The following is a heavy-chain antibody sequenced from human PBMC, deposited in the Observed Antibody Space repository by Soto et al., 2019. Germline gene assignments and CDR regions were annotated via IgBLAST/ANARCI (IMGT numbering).Heavy chain of an antibody. CDR2: VYYSENT. CDR1: GPSISSSTYY. CDR3: ARPQFSGTYHDTFNI. V-gene: IGHV4-39*02. J-gene: IGHJ3*02. Sequence: PLETLSLTCTVSGPSISSSTYYWGWIRQPPGKGLEWIGSVYYSENTYYNPSLKSRVTISVDTSKNLFSLKLTSVTAADTAMYYCARPQFSGTYHDTFNIWGQGTMVTVS. D-gene: IGHD1-26*01.